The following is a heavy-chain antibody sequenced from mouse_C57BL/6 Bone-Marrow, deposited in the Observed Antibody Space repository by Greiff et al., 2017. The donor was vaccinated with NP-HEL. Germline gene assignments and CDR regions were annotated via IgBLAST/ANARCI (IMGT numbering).Heavy chain of an antibody. CDR2: IYPNGGST. CDR3: ASVIITVEDYAMDY. D-gene: IGHD1-3*01. J-gene: IGHJ4*01. Sequence: VQLQQSGAELVKPGPSVKLSCKASGYTFTSYWMCWAKQRPGHGLEWIGVIYPNGGSTNYNEQFKSKATLTVDKSSSTAYMQLSSLTSEDSAIYYCASVIITVEDYAMDYWGQGTSVTVSS. CDR1: GYTFTSYW. V-gene: IGHV1-64*01.